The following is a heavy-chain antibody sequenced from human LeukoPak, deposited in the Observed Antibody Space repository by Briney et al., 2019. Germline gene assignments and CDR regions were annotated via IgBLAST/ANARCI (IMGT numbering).Heavy chain of an antibody. Sequence: SETLSLTCTVSGGSISSSSYYWGWIRQPPGKGLGWIGSIYYSGSTYYNPSLKSRVTISVDTSKNQFSLKLSSVTAADTAVYYCARSQPGSGSYYNYWGQGTLVTVSS. CDR1: GGSISSSSYY. D-gene: IGHD3-10*01. CDR2: IYYSGST. J-gene: IGHJ4*02. V-gene: IGHV4-39*07. CDR3: ARSQPGSGSYYNY.